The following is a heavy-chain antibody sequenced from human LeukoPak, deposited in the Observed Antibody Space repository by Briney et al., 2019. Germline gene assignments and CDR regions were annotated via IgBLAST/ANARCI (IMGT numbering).Heavy chain of an antibody. V-gene: IGHV1-18*01. Sequence: RWASVKVSCKASGYTFSSSGISWVRQAPGQGLEWIGWISPYNGNTNYAQNVQDRIIMTTDTSTNTAYMELSRLRSDDTAVYYCARDAYRNWFDPWGQGTLVTVSS. CDR1: GYTFSSSG. CDR2: ISPYNGNT. CDR3: ARDAYRNWFDP. D-gene: IGHD3-16*02. J-gene: IGHJ5*02.